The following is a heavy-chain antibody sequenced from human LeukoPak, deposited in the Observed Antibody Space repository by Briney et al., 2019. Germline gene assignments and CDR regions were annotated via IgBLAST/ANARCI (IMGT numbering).Heavy chain of an antibody. CDR2: ISWNSGSI. J-gene: IGHJ4*02. CDR3: AKDNRRHYTSGPNPDSLH. Sequence: GGSLRLSCAGSGFIFNNYAMHWVRQPPGKGLEWVSGISWNSGSIDYADSVKGRFTISRDNAKNSLYLQMNSLRVEDTAIYYCAKDNRRHYTSGPNPDSLHWGQGALVTVSS. CDR1: GFIFNNYA. V-gene: IGHV3-9*01. D-gene: IGHD6-19*01.